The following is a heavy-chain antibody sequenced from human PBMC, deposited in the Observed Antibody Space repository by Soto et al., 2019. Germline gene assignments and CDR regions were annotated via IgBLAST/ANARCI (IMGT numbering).Heavy chain of an antibody. V-gene: IGHV3-21*01. D-gene: IGHD1-26*01. CDR1: GFTFTRYS. CDR3: ARLVGAYQHYIDY. CDR2: ISSTSMHI. J-gene: IGHJ4*02. Sequence: EVQLVESGGGLVKPGGSLRLSCAASGFTFTRYSMNWVRQAPGKGLEWVSSISSTSMHIYYADSVKGRFTITRDNAKKSVYLQMTSLRAEDTAVYYCARLVGAYQHYIDYWGQGTLVTVSS.